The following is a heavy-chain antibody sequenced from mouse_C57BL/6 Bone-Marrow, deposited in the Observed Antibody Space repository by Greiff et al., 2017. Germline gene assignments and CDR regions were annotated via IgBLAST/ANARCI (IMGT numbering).Heavy chain of an antibody. D-gene: IGHD1-1*01. CDR3: ARGVRYPDWYFDV. J-gene: IGHJ1*03. CDR2: IYPGSGST. Sequence: VQLQQPGAELVKPGASVKMSCKASGYTFTSYWITWVKQRPGQGLEWIGDIYPGSGSTNYNEKFKSKATLTVDTSSSTAYMQLRSLTSEDSAVYYCARGVRYPDWYFDVWGTGTTVTVSS. V-gene: IGHV1-55*01. CDR1: GYTFTSYW.